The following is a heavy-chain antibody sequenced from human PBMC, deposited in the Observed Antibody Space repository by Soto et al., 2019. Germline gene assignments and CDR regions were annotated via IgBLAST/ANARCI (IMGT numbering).Heavy chain of an antibody. CDR2: ISYDGRDK. CDR3: ARYCRSTSCYDY. D-gene: IGHD2-2*01. J-gene: IGHJ4*02. V-gene: IGHV3-30*03. Sequence: PGGSLRLSCADSGFSFSNYAMHWVRQAPGKGLEWVAVISYDGRDKYYEDSVKGRYTISRDKSKNTLFLQMNSLRAEDTAVYYCARYCRSTSCYDYWGQGTLVTVSS. CDR1: GFSFSNYA.